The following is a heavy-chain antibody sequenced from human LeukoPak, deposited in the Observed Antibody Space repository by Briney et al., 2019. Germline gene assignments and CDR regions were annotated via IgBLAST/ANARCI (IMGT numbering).Heavy chain of an antibody. V-gene: IGHV1-69*04. CDR3: ASSPDQPGYSISWPDY. J-gene: IGHJ4*02. CDR2: IIPILGIA. D-gene: IGHD6-13*01. CDR1: GGTFSSYA. Sequence: ASVKVSCKASGGTFSSYAISWVRQAPGQGLEWMGRIIPILGIANYAQKFQGRVTITADKSTSTAYMELSSLRSEDTAVYYCASSPDQPGYSISWPDYWGQGTLVTVSS.